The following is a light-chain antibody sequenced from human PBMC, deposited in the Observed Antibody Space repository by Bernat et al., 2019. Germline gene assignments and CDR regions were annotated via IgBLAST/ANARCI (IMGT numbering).Light chain of an antibody. CDR1: SSDVGGYNY. CDR2: HVG. CDR3: SSYTGSTTLVFV. J-gene: IGLJ1*01. V-gene: IGLV2-14*03. Sequence: QSALTQPASVSGSLGQSITISCTGTSSDVGGYNYVSWYQHHPGKAPKLMIYHVGSRPSGVSNRFSGSKSDNTASLTISGLQADDEADYYCSSYTGSTTLVFVFGSGTKVTVL.